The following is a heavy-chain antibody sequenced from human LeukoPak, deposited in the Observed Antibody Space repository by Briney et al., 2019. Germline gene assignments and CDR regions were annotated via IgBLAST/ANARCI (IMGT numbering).Heavy chain of an antibody. J-gene: IGHJ3*02. CDR2: IFYSGST. Sequence: SETLSLTCTVSSGSISTSNYYWGWVRQPPGKALEWIGNIFYSGSTYYSPSLKSRVTISLDTSRNQFSLKLSSVTAADTAVYYCARRKAGYSGYRDAFDIWGQGTMVTVSS. D-gene: IGHD5-12*01. CDR3: ARRKAGYSGYRDAFDI. CDR1: SGSISTSNYY. V-gene: IGHV4-39*07.